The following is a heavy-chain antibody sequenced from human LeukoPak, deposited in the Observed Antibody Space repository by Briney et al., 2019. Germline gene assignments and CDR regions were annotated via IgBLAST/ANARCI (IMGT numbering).Heavy chain of an antibody. Sequence: ASVKVSCKASGYTFTSYDINWVRQATGQGLEWMGWMNPNSGNTGYAQKFQGRVTMTRNSSITTAYMERSSLRSEDTAVYYCARRHGRCSDGSCYYPDYWGQGTLVTVSS. J-gene: IGHJ4*02. CDR1: GYTFTSYD. D-gene: IGHD2-15*01. V-gene: IGHV1-8*01. CDR2: MNPNSGNT. CDR3: ARRHGRCSDGSCYYPDY.